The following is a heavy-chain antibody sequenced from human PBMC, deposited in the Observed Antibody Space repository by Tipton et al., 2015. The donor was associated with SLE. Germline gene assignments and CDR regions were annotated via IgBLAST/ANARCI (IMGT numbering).Heavy chain of an antibody. J-gene: IGHJ4*02. Sequence: TLSLTCAVSGGSISSGGYSWSWIRQPPGKGLEWIGHIYQIGSTYYNPPLKSRVTMSVDRSKNEFSLKLTSVAAADTAVYYCARSGRGSTPIDYWGQGTLVTVSS. CDR1: GGSISSGGYS. V-gene: IGHV4-30-2*02. CDR3: ARSGRGSTPIDY. CDR2: IYQIGST. D-gene: IGHD5-12*01.